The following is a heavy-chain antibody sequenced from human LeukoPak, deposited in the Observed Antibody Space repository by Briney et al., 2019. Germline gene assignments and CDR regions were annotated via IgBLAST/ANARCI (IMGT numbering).Heavy chain of an antibody. CDR2: IYYSGST. Sequence: SETLSLTCTVSGGSISSYYWSWIRQPPGKGLEWIGYIYYSGSTNYNPSLKSRVTISVDTSKNQFSLKLSSVTAADTAVYYCARGPLGSMIVVVYDYWGQGTLVTVSS. CDR1: GGSISSYY. D-gene: IGHD3-22*01. J-gene: IGHJ4*02. V-gene: IGHV4-59*12. CDR3: ARGPLGSMIVVVYDY.